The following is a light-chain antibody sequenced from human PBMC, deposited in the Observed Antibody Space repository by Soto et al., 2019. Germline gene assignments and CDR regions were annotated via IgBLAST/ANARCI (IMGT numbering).Light chain of an antibody. CDR1: SSDVGAYNF. CDR2: DVS. V-gene: IGLV2-11*01. CDR3: CSYAGSYTLV. J-gene: IGLJ3*02. Sequence: QSALTQPRSVSGSPGQSVTISCTGTSSDVGAYNFVSWYQQHPGRVPKLMIHDVSRRPSGVPDRFSGSKSGNTASLTISGLQADDEADYYCCSYAGSYTLVFGGGTKLTVL.